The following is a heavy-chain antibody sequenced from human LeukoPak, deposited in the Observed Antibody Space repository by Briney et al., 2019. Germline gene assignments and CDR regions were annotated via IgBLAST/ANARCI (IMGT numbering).Heavy chain of an antibody. V-gene: IGHV4-30-2*01. CDR2: IYHSGST. D-gene: IGHD3-22*01. CDR3: ARTTYYYDSSGYLDY. CDR1: GGSISSGGYP. J-gene: IGHJ4*02. Sequence: SETLSLTCAVSGGSISSGGYPWSWIRQPPGKGLEWIGYIYHSGSTYYNPSLKSRVTISVDRSKNQFSLKLSSVTAADTAVYYCARTTYYYDSSGYLDYWGQGTLVTVSS.